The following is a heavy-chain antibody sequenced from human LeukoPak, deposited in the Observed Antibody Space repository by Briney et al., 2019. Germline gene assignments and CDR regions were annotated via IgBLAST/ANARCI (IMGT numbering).Heavy chain of an antibody. Sequence: GGSLRLSCAASGFTFSSYAMSWVRQASGKGLEWVSAISGSGGSTYYADSVKGRFTISRDNSKNTLYLQMNSLRAEDTAVYYCARDAGSGWYYFDYWGQGTLVTVSS. CDR2: ISGSGGST. V-gene: IGHV3-23*01. D-gene: IGHD6-19*01. CDR3: ARDAGSGWYYFDY. J-gene: IGHJ4*02. CDR1: GFTFSSYA.